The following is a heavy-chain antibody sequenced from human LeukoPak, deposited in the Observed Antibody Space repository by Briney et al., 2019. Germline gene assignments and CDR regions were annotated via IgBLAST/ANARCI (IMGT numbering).Heavy chain of an antibody. J-gene: IGHJ4*02. V-gene: IGHV1-2*02. Sequence: ASVKVSCKASGYTFTGYYMHWVRQAPGQGLEWMGWINPNSGGTNYTQKFQGRVAMTRDTSISTAYMELSRLRSDDTAVYYCARVVPAATVDYWGQGTLVTVSS. CDR2: INPNSGGT. CDR3: ARVVPAATVDY. D-gene: IGHD2-2*01. CDR1: GYTFTGYY.